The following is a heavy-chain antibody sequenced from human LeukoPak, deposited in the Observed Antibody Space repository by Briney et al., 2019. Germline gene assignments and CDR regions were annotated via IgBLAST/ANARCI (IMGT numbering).Heavy chain of an antibody. J-gene: IGHJ3*02. Sequence: SETLSLTCTVSGGSISSYYWSWIRQPPGKGLEWIGYIYYSGSTNYNPSLKSRVTLSVDTSKNQFSLKLSSVTAADTAVYYCARDRDYYDSSGYYDAFDIWGQGTMVTVSS. D-gene: IGHD3-22*01. CDR2: IYYSGST. CDR3: ARDRDYYDSSGYYDAFDI. V-gene: IGHV4-59*01. CDR1: GGSISSYY.